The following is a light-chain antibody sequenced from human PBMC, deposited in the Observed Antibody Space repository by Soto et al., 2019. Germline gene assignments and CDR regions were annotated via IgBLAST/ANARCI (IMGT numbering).Light chain of an antibody. J-gene: IGKJ1*01. V-gene: IGKV1-39*01. Sequence: DIQMTQSPWSLSASVGDRVTITCRASQSISTYLHWYQQKPGKAPKLLIYAASSLQSGVPSRFTGSGSGTDFTLTISSLQPEDFATYYCQQSHTARAFGQGTKVDIK. CDR1: QSISTY. CDR2: AAS. CDR3: QQSHTARA.